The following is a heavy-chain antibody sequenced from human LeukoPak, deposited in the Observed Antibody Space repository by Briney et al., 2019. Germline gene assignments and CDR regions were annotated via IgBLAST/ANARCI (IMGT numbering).Heavy chain of an antibody. V-gene: IGHV3-9*01. CDR1: GFTFDDYA. CDR2: ISWNSGSI. J-gene: IGHJ2*01. Sequence: GGSLRLSCAASGFTFDDYAMHWVRQAPGKGLEWVSGISWNSGSIGYADSVKGRFTISRDNAKSSLYLQMNSLRAEDTAVYYCARSFRYCSGGSCYSNRWYFDLWGRGTLVTVSS. CDR3: ARSFRYCSGGSCYSNRWYFDL. D-gene: IGHD2-15*01.